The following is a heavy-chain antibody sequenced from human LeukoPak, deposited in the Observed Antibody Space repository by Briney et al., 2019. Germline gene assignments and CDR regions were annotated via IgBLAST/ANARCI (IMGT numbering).Heavy chain of an antibody. Sequence: GGSLRLPCAASGFTFSSYWMNWVRQAPGKGLVWVSRIASDGSSTTYADSVKGRFSISRDNAKNTLYLQMNSLRVEDTAVYYCARGRPHGNDYWGQRTLVTVSS. J-gene: IGHJ4*02. V-gene: IGHV3-74*01. CDR1: GFTFSSYW. D-gene: IGHD4-23*01. CDR3: ARGRPHGNDY. CDR2: IASDGSST.